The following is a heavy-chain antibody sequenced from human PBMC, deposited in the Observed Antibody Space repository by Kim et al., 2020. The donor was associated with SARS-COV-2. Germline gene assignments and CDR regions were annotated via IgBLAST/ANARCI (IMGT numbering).Heavy chain of an antibody. V-gene: IGHV4-34*01. D-gene: IGHD6-13*01. CDR1: GGSFSGYY. CDR2: INHSGST. J-gene: IGHJ6*01. Sequence: SETLSLTCAVYGGSFSGYYWSWIRQPPGKGLEWIGEINHSGSTNYNPSLKSRVTISVDTSKNQFSLKLSSVTAADTAVYYCARGFSSSSWKTYYYYYGM. CDR3: ARGFSSSSWKTYYYYYGM.